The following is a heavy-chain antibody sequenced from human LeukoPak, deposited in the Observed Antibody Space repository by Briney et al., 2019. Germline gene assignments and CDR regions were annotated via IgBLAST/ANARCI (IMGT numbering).Heavy chain of an antibody. CDR2: IKQDGSEK. V-gene: IGHV3-7*03. J-gene: IGHJ6*02. CDR1: GFTFSSYW. Sequence: GGSLRLSCAASGFTFSSYWMSWVRQAPGKGLEWVANIKQDGSEKYYVDSVKGRFTISRDNAKNSLYLQMNSLRAEDTAVYYCARVISAAVYYYYGMDVWGQGTMVTVSS. D-gene: IGHD2-2*01. CDR3: ARVISAAVYYYYGMDV.